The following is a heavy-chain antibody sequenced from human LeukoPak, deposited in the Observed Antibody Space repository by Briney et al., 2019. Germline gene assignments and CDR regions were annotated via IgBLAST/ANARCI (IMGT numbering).Heavy chain of an antibody. CDR2: ISSSSSYI. D-gene: IGHD4-23*01. V-gene: IGHV3-21*01. CDR3: ARGRPHGNDY. Sequence: GGSLRLSCAASGFTFSGYSMNWVRQAPGKGLEWVSSISSSSSYIYYADSVKGRFTISRDNAKNTLYLQMNSLRVEDTAVYYCARGRPHGNDYWGQGTLVTVSS. CDR1: GFTFSGYS. J-gene: IGHJ4*02.